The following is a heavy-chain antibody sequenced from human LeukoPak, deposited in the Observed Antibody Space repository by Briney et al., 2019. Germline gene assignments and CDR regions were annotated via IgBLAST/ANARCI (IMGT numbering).Heavy chain of an antibody. Sequence: SETLSLTCAVSGYSISSGYYWGWIRQPPGKELEWIGSIYHSGSTYYNPSLKSRVTISVDTSKNQFSLKLSSVTAADTAVYYCARLGPTYYYDSSGYYYGSRAFDIWGQGTMVTVSS. V-gene: IGHV4-38-2*01. D-gene: IGHD3-22*01. J-gene: IGHJ3*02. CDR1: GYSISSGYY. CDR2: IYHSGST. CDR3: ARLGPTYYYDSSGYYYGSRAFDI.